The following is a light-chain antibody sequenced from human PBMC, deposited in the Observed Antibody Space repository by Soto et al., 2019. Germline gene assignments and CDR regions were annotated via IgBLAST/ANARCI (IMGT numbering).Light chain of an antibody. V-gene: IGKV1-27*01. CDR2: AAS. CDR1: QGISNY. CDR3: QKYNSAPLT. Sequence: DIQMTQSPSSLSASVGDRVTITCLASQGISNYLAWYQQKPGKVPKLLIYAASTLQSGVPSRFSGSGSGTDFTLTISSLQPEDGATYYCQKYNSAPLTCGPGTKVDIK. J-gene: IGKJ3*01.